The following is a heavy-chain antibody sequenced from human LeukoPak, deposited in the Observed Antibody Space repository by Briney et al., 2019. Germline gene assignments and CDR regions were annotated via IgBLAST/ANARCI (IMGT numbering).Heavy chain of an antibody. CDR2: IYYSGST. CDR1: GGSISSYY. V-gene: IGHV4-59*01. D-gene: IGHD2-21*02. CDR3: ARAGYCGGDCLVAFDI. Sequence: SETLSLTCTVSGGSISSYYWSWIRQPPGKGLEWIGYIYYSGSTNYNPSLKSRVTISVDTSTNQFSLKLSSVAAADTAVYYCARAGYCGGDCLVAFDIWGQGTMVTVSS. J-gene: IGHJ3*02.